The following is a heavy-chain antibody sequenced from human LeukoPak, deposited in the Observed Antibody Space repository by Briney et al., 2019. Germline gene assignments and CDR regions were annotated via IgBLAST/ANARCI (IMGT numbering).Heavy chain of an antibody. Sequence: PGGSPRLSCAASGFTFSSYAMSWVRQAPGKGLEWVSAISGSGGSTYYADSVKGRFTISRDNSKNTLYLQMNSLRAEDTAVYYCAKDGVVVVPAAQYYYYYGMDVWGQGTTVTVSS. CDR1: GFTFSSYA. V-gene: IGHV3-23*01. CDR3: AKDGVVVVPAAQYYYYYGMDV. J-gene: IGHJ6*02. D-gene: IGHD2-2*01. CDR2: ISGSGGST.